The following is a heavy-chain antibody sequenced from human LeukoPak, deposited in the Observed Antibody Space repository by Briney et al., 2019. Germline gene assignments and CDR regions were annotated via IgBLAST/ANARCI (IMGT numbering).Heavy chain of an antibody. D-gene: IGHD3-10*01. Sequence: GASVKVSCKASGYTFTSYDINWVRQATGQGLEWMGWMNPTSGHTGYAQNFHGRVTMTRDTSISTAYMELNSLTSEDTAVYYCARSPVGVRKKHDFWGQGTLVIVSS. V-gene: IGHV1-8*01. CDR3: ARSPVGVRKKHDF. CDR2: MNPTSGHT. CDR1: GYTFTSYD. J-gene: IGHJ4*02.